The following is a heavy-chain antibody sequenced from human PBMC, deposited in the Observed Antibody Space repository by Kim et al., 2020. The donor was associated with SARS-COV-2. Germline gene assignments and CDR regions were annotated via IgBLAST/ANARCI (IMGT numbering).Heavy chain of an antibody. CDR3: ARRGSSSWYFDY. Sequence: SYNPSLKSRVTISVDTSKNQFSLKLSSVTAADTAVYYCARRGSSSWYFDYWGQGTLVTVSS. J-gene: IGHJ4*02. D-gene: IGHD6-13*01. V-gene: IGHV4-39*01.